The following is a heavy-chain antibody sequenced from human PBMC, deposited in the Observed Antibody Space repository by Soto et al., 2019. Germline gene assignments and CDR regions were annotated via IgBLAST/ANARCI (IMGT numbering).Heavy chain of an antibody. J-gene: IGHJ4*02. Sequence: PSETLSLTCTVSGGSISSYYWSWIRQPPGKGLEWIGYIYYSGSTNYNPSLKSRVTISVDTSKNQFSLKLSSVTAADTAVYYCARGLYDFWSGYYNGYFDYWGQGTLVTV. CDR2: IYYSGST. CDR3: ARGLYDFWSGYYNGYFDY. D-gene: IGHD3-3*01. CDR1: GGSISSYY. V-gene: IGHV4-59*01.